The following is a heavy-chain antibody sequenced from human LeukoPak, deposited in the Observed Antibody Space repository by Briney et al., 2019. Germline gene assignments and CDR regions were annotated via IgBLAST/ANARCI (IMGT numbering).Heavy chain of an antibody. V-gene: IGHV3-11*05. Sequence: MAGGSLRLSCAASGFTFSDSYMSWIRQAPGKGLEWVSYISSRSSNTDYADSVKGRFTISRDNAKNSLYLQMNSLRAEDTAVYYCARVGTASSRDYWGQGTLVTVSS. D-gene: IGHD6-13*01. CDR1: GFTFSDSY. CDR2: ISSRSSNT. CDR3: ARVGTASSRDY. J-gene: IGHJ4*02.